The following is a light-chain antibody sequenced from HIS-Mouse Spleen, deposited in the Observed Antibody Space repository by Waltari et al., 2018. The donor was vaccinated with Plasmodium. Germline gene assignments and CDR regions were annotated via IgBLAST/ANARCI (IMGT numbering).Light chain of an antibody. CDR1: SSAVGSYNL. CDR3: CSYAGSSTL. V-gene: IGLV2-23*01. CDR2: EGS. Sequence: SALTQPASVSGSPGQSITISCTGTSSAVGSYNLVSWYQQHPGKAPKLMIYEGSKRPSGVSNRFSGSKSGNTASLTISGLQAEDEADYYCCSYAGSSTLFGGGTKLTVL. J-gene: IGLJ2*01.